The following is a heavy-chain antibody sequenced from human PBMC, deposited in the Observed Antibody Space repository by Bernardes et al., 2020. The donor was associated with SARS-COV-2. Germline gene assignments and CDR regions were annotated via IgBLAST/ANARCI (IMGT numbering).Heavy chain of an antibody. CDR2: ISPGGVT. V-gene: IGHV4-34*01. Sequence: SETLSLTCAVYGGPSSGYFWTWIRQSPGPGLEWIGEISPGGVTAYNPSLRSRVTISLDSSKNQFSLRLTSVTAADTAMYYCATVSPFCCYRNAFDIWGQGTTVTVS. J-gene: IGHJ3*02. CDR1: GGPSSGYF. D-gene: IGHD2-15*01. CDR3: ATVSPFCCYRNAFDI.